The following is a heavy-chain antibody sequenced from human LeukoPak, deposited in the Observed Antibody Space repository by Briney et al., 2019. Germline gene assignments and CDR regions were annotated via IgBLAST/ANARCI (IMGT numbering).Heavy chain of an antibody. CDR1: GGSISSYY. Sequence: SETLSLTCTVSGGSISSYYWSWIRQPPGKGLEWIGEINHSGSTNYNPSLKSRVTISVDTSNSQFSLRLSSVTAADTAVYYCARMSSTSDFDYWGQGTLVTVSS. V-gene: IGHV4-34*01. CDR2: INHSGST. D-gene: IGHD6-13*01. J-gene: IGHJ4*02. CDR3: ARMSSTSDFDY.